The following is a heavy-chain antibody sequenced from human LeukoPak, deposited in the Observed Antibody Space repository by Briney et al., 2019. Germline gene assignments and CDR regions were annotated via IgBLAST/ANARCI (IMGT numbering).Heavy chain of an antibody. Sequence: PGGSLSLSCAASGFTFSSYAMSWVRQAPGKGLEWVSAISGSGGSTYYADSVKGRFTISRDNSKNTLYLQMNSLRSDDTAVYYCARYYYDSSGENYYYYYGMDVWGQGTTVTVSS. D-gene: IGHD3-22*01. J-gene: IGHJ6*02. CDR1: GFTFSSYA. V-gene: IGHV3-23*01. CDR3: ARYYYDSSGENYYYYYGMDV. CDR2: ISGSGGST.